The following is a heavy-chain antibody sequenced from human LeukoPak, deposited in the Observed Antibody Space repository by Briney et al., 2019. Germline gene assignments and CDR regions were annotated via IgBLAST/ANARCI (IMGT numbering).Heavy chain of an antibody. CDR3: AKDRYTGAYYDFWSGQLDAFDI. V-gene: IGHV3-23*01. D-gene: IGHD3-3*01. J-gene: IGHJ3*02. CDR2: ISGSGGST. CDR1: GFTFSSYA. Sequence: GGSLRLSCAASGFTFSSYAMSWVRQAPGKGLERVSAISGSGGSTYYADSVKGRFTISRDNSKNTLYLQMNSLRAEDTAVYYCAKDRYTGAYYDFWSGQLDAFDIWGQGTMVTVSS.